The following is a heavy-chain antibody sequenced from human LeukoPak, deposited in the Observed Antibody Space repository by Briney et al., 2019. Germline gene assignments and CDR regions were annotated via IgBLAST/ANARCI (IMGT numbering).Heavy chain of an antibody. CDR2: IYTSGST. D-gene: IGHD4-17*01. J-gene: IGHJ4*02. V-gene: IGHV4-61*02. CDR3: ARGLYGDYGDY. CDR1: GGSISSGSYY. Sequence: SQTLSLTCTVSGGSISSGSYYWSWIRQPAGKGLEWIGRIYTSGSTNYNPSLKSRVTISVDTSKNQFSLKLSSVTAADTAVYYCARGLYGDYGDYWGQRTLVTVSS.